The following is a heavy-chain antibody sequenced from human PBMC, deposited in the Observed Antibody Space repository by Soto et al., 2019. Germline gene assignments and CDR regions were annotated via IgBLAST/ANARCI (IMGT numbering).Heavy chain of an antibody. Sequence: EVQLVESGGVLAQPGGSLRLSCAASGFTFSSDAMDWVRQAPGKGLEYVSGISSNGIGTYYASSVKGRFTISRDNSRDTLYLQMDSLSPEAMAVYYCARRARADYYYMDVWGKGTTVTVS. J-gene: IGHJ6*03. CDR2: ISSNGIGT. V-gene: IGHV3-64*01. CDR1: GFTFSSDA. D-gene: IGHD6-6*01. CDR3: ARRARADYYYMDV.